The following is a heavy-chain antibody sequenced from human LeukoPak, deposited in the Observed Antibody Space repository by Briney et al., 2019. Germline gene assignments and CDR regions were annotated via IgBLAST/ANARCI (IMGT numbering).Heavy chain of an antibody. D-gene: IGHD2-15*01. CDR3: GRRRIDCSDTGCYVDY. J-gene: IGHJ4*02. Sequence: GASVKVSCKASGYGFTGYYIHWMRQAPGQGLEWMGWMNPNRGDTSYAQKFQGRVTMTRDTPINTAYMELSGLTSDDTAVYYCGRRRIDCSDTGCYVDYWGQGTLVTVSS. CDR2: MNPNRGDT. CDR1: GYGFTGYY. V-gene: IGHV1-2*02.